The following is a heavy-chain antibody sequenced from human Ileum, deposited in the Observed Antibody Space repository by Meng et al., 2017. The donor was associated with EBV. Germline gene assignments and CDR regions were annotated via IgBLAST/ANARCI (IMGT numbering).Heavy chain of an antibody. V-gene: IGHV4-4*02. CDR1: GDAISSDIW. Sequence: HVQVQGSGLGLVKPSGTLSLTCTVSGDAISSDIWWSWVRQPPGKGLEWIGEVYHRGDTNYNPSLKSRVDISVDKSKNQFYLSLFSVTAADTAVYYCGRDQGRELINHWGQGTLVTVSS. CDR2: VYHRGDT. CDR3: GRDQGRELINH. J-gene: IGHJ4*02. D-gene: IGHD1-7*01.